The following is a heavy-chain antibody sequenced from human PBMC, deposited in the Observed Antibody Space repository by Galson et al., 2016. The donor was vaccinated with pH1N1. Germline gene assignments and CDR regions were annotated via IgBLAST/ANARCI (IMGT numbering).Heavy chain of an antibody. CDR1: GYKYTNYA. V-gene: IGHV1-18*01. J-gene: IGHJ3*02. D-gene: IGHD2-8*01. CDR3: RMVVDAFDM. Sequence: SVKVSCKASGYKYTNYAISWVRQAPGQGLEWMGWIGTYNGRTTCAQKFQGRITMTTDTSMSTAYMALMSLRSDDTAVYFCRMVVDAFDMWGQGTLVTVS. CDR2: IGTYNGRT.